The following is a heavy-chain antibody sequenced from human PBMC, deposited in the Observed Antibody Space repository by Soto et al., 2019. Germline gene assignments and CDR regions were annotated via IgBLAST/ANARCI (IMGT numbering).Heavy chain of an antibody. Sequence: SVKVSCKASGGTFSSYTISWVRQAPGQGLEWMGRIIPILGIANYAQKFQGRVTITADKSTSTAYMELSSLRSEDTAVYYCARDGYVDTAMVNYWGQGTLVTVSS. V-gene: IGHV1-69*04. CDR2: IIPILGIA. CDR1: GGTFSSYT. J-gene: IGHJ4*02. D-gene: IGHD5-18*01. CDR3: ARDGYVDTAMVNY.